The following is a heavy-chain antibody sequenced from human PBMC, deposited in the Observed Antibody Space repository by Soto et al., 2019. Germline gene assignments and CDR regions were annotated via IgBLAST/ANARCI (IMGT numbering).Heavy chain of an antibody. CDR2: IYYSGST. J-gene: IGHJ4*02. CDR1: GGSISSGGYY. Sequence: SETLSLTCTVSGGSISSGGYYWSWIRQHPGKGLEWIGYIYYSGSTYYNPSLKSRVTISVDTSKNQFSLKLSSVTAADTAVYYCARDQGYGGNYHYFDYWGQGTLVTVSS. CDR3: ARDQGYGGNYHYFDY. V-gene: IGHV4-31*03. D-gene: IGHD4-17*01.